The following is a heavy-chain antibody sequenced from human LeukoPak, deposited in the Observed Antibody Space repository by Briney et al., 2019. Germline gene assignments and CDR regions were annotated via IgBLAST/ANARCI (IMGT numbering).Heavy chain of an antibody. CDR1: GFTFSSYS. CDR3: ARGMDTVMGGYYYGMDV. V-gene: IGHV3-53*01. D-gene: IGHD5-18*01. CDR2: IYRGGST. Sequence: GGSLRLSCAASGFTFSSYSMNWVRQAPGKGLEWVSVIYRGGSTYYADSVKGRFTISRDNSKNTLYLQMNSLRAEDTAVCYCARGMDTVMGGYYYGMDVWGQGTTVTVSS. J-gene: IGHJ6*02.